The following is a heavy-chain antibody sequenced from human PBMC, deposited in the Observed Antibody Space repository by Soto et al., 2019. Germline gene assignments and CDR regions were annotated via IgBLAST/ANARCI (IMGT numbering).Heavy chain of an antibody. CDR3: ARDHVSGRAGYGMDV. CDR1: GYIFTAYY. Sequence: ASAKVSCKTSGYIFTAYYIHWVRQAPGQGLEWMGWINPKSGGTKYLPKFEGRVTMTRDTSTSTMNMELSSLRPDDTAIYYCARDHVSGRAGYGMDVWGQGTTVTVSS. J-gene: IGHJ6*02. V-gene: IGHV1-2*02. CDR2: INPKSGGT. D-gene: IGHD3-10*01.